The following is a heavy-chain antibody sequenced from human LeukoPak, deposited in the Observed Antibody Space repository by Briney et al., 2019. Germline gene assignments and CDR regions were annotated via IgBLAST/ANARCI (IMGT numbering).Heavy chain of an antibody. D-gene: IGHD4-17*01. V-gene: IGHV1-3*01. CDR2: INGGKGNI. CDR1: GYIFTSYA. Sequence: VSVKVSCKASGYIFTSYAMHWVRQAPGQRLEWMGWINGGKGNIKYSQKFQGRVTISKDTSARTAYMELSSLRSEDTAVYYCARSRTDDYGDWWWFDPWGQGTLVTVSS. CDR3: ARSRTDDYGDWWWFDP. J-gene: IGHJ5*02.